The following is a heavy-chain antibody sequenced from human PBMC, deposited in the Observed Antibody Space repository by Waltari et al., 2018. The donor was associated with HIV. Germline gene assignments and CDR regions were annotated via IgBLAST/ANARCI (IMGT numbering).Heavy chain of an antibody. J-gene: IGHJ5*02. CDR3: ARGDFADLVEDYGDYARPHSWFDP. Sequence: QVQLQQWGAGLLKPSETLSLTCAVYGGSLRGFYWSWLRQPPGKGLEWIGDISHSGSTDYNPSFQSRGSISIDTSKRQFSLKVTSVTAADTALYYCARGDFADLVEDYGDYARPHSWFDPWGQGTLVTV. CDR2: ISHSGST. D-gene: IGHD4-17*01. V-gene: IGHV4-34*01. CDR1: GGSLRGFY.